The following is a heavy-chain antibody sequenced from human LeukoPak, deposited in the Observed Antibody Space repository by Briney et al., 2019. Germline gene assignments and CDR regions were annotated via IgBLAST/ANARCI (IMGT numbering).Heavy chain of an antibody. CDR3: ARDTADNYNWNYFDY. CDR2: IYYSGST. V-gene: IGHV4-31*03. D-gene: IGHD1-20*01. Sequence: KPSQTLSLTCTVSGGSISSGGYYWSWIRQHPGKGLEWIGYIYYSGSTYYNPSLKSRVTISVDTSKNQFSLKLSSVTAADTAVYYCARDTADNYNWNYFDYWGQGTLVTVSS. CDR1: GGSISSGGYY. J-gene: IGHJ4*02.